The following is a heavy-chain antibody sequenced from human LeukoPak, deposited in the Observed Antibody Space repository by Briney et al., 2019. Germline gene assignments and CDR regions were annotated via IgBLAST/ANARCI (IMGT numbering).Heavy chain of an antibody. CDR1: GVSFCAYY. V-gene: IGHV4-34*01. Sequence: PSETLSLTCAGYGVSFCAYYWSWLPQPPGKGLVWFGEINHSGSTNYNPSLKSLVNISVDTSKNQFFLKLSSVTAAGTAVYYCARVSRLWWARDIWGQGTMVTVSS. D-gene: IGHD2-21*01. CDR3: ARVSRLWWARDI. CDR2: INHSGST. J-gene: IGHJ3*02.